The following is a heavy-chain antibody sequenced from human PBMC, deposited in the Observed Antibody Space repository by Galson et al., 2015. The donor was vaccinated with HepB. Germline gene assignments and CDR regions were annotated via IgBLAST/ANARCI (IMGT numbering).Heavy chain of an antibody. Sequence: SLRLSCAASGITFSGYWMSWVRQAPGKGLEWVANIKQDGSEKYYVDSVKGRFTISRDNAKNSLYLQMNSLRAEDTAVYYCARGSPPRGRWIIVVVDYFDYWGQGTRVTVST. CDR3: ARGSPPRGRWIIVVVDYFDY. J-gene: IGHJ4*02. CDR2: IKQDGSEK. CDR1: GITFSGYW. V-gene: IGHV3-7*01. D-gene: IGHD2-15*01.